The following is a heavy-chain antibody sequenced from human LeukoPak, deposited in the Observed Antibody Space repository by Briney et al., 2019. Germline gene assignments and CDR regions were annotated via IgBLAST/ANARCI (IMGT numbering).Heavy chain of an antibody. V-gene: IGHV3-30*18. CDR2: ISYDGSNK. D-gene: IGHD3-22*01. Sequence: GGSLRLSCAASGFTFSDYYMTWIRQAPGKGLEWVAVISYDGSNKYYADSVKGRFTISRDNSKNTLYLQMNSLRAEDTAVYYCAKASYYDSSGYEGGFDYWGQGTLVTVSS. CDR1: GFTFSDYY. CDR3: AKASYYDSSGYEGGFDY. J-gene: IGHJ4*02.